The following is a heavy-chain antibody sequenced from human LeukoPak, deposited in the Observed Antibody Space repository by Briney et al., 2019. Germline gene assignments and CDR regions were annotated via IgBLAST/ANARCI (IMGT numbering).Heavy chain of an antibody. J-gene: IGHJ4*02. D-gene: IGHD4-17*01. V-gene: IGHV7-4-1*02. CDR2: INTNTGNP. Sequence: GASVKVSCKASGYTFTSYAMNWVRQAPGQGLEWMGWINTNTGNPTYAQGFTGRFVFSLDTSVSTAYLQISSLKAEDTAVYYCAIVVDYGDYPYFDYWGQGTLVTVSS. CDR1: GYTFTSYA. CDR3: AIVVDYGDYPYFDY.